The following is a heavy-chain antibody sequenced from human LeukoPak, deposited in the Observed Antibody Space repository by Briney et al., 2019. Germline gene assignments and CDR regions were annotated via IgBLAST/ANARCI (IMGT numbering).Heavy chain of an antibody. D-gene: IGHD3-16*02. CDR1: GYTFTSYS. Sequence: ASVKVSCKTSGYTFTSYSINWVRQAPGQGLGWMGWISAYNGNTNYAQKLQGRVTMTTDTSTSTAYMELSRLRSDDTAVYYCARARSTAPLDAFDIWGQGTMVTVSS. CDR3: ARARSTAPLDAFDI. V-gene: IGHV1-18*01. J-gene: IGHJ3*02. CDR2: ISAYNGNT.